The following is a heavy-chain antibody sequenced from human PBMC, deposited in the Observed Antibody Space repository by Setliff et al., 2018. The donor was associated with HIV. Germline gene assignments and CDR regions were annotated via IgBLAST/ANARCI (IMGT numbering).Heavy chain of an antibody. D-gene: IGHD5-12*01. CDR2: INPHSGGT. Sequence: ASVKVSCKASGFTFTGYYLHWVRQAPGQGLEWMGWINPHSGGTNYAQNFCGRVTMTRDTSISTAYMELSRLRSYDTAVFYCARGPQSYVDVVPTIGRYYFDYWGQGTLVTVSS. J-gene: IGHJ4*02. V-gene: IGHV1-2*02. CDR3: ARGPQSYVDVVPTIGRYYFDY. CDR1: GFTFTGYY.